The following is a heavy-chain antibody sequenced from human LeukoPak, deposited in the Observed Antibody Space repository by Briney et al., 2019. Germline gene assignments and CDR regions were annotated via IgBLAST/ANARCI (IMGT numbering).Heavy chain of an antibody. CDR1: GFSFSSYW. V-gene: IGHV3-7*05. J-gene: IGHJ4*02. CDR3: AKRYYDFPLDY. D-gene: IGHD3-3*01. CDR2: IKQDGSEK. Sequence: GGSLRLSCAASGFSFSSYWMSWVRQAPGKGLEWVANIKQDGSEKYYVDSVKGRFTISRDNTKNSLYLQMNSLRAEDTAVYYCAKRYYDFPLDYWGQGTLVTVSS.